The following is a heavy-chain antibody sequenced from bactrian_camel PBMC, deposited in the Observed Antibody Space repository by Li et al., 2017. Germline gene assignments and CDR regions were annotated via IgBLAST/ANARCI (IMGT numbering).Heavy chain of an antibody. J-gene: IGHJ4*01. Sequence: HVQLVESGGDSVQPGGSLRLSCAASGYTYSGHCMGWLRQTPGKECEGVARMSVDGTRTSYADSVKGRFTISQDTAKNSVTLQLNSLKPEDTATYYCAVRYGRTWNCGPSWGPYDYWGQGTQVTVS. D-gene: IGHD5*01. CDR3: AVRYGRTWNCGPSWGPYDY. V-gene: IGHV3S6*01. CDR1: GYTYSGHC. CDR2: MSVDGTRT.